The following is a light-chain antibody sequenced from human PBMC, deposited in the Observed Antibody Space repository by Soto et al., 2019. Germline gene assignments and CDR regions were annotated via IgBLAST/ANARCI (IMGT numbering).Light chain of an antibody. V-gene: IGLV2-14*02. CDR3: SSYTSSSTLV. J-gene: IGLJ1*01. Sequence: QSALTQPASVSGSPGQSITISCTGTSSDVGGYNLVSWYQQHPGKAPKLMIYDVNTRPSGVSNRFSGSKSGNTASLTISGLQAKDEADYYCSSYTSSSTLVFGTGTKLTVL. CDR2: DVN. CDR1: SSDVGGYNL.